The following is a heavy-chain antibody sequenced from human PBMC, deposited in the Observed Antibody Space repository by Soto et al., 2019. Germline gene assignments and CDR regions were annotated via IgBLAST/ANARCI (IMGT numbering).Heavy chain of an antibody. CDR2: ISAGNGNT. Sequence: ASVKVSCKASGYTFTNYPRHWLRQAPGQRLEWLGWISAGNGNTKYSQNFQGRLTFTRDTSATTAYMELNSLQSEDKSVYYCARNSSSRALGALDILGQGKMVTVSS. V-gene: IGHV1-3*01. J-gene: IGHJ3*02. D-gene: IGHD4-4*01. CDR3: ARNSSSRALGALDI. CDR1: GYTFTNYP.